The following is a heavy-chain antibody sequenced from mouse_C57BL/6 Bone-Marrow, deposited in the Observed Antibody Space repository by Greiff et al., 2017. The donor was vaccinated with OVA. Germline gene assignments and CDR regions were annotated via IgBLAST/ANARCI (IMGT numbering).Heavy chain of an antibody. Sequence: EVQRVESGGGLVQPGESLTLSCESNEYEFPSHDMSWVRTTPEKRLELVAAINSDGGSTYYPDTMERRFIISRDNTKKTLYLQMSSLRSEDTALYDCARQRDGYWFAYWGQGTLVTVSA. CDR3: ARQRDGYWFAY. V-gene: IGHV5-2*01. J-gene: IGHJ3*01. D-gene: IGHD2-3*01. CDR1: EYEFPSHD. CDR2: INSDGGST.